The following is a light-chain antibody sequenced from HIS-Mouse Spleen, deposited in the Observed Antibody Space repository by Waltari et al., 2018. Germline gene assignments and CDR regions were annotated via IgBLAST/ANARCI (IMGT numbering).Light chain of an antibody. CDR3: YSTDSSGNHRV. CDR1: ASPQKY. Sequence: SSDLPQPPSVSVSPGQTTRITRHGNASPQKYAYWYQQKSGQAPVLVIYEDSKRPSGIPERFSGSSSGTMATLTISGAQVEDEADYYCYSTDSSGNHRVFGGGTKLTVL. J-gene: IGLJ2*01. V-gene: IGLV3-10*01. CDR2: EDS.